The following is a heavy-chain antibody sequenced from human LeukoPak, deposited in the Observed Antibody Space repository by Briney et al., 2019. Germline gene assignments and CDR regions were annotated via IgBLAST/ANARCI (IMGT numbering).Heavy chain of an antibody. J-gene: IGHJ4*02. CDR3: ARVIAAVWYYFDY. V-gene: IGHV4-34*01. Sequence: SETLSLTCAVYGGSFSGCYWSWIRQPPGKGLEWIGEINHSGSTNYNPSLKSRVTISADTSKNQFSLKLSSVTAADTAVYYCARVIAAVWYYFDYWGQGTLVTVSS. CDR2: INHSGST. CDR1: GGSFSGCY. D-gene: IGHD6-13*01.